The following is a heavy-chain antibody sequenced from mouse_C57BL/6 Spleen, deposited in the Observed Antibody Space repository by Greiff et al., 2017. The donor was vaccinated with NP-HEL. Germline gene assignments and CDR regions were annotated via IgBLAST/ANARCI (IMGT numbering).Heavy chain of an antibody. CDR1: GFTFSSYA. CDR3: ARDPSGSYAMDY. V-gene: IGHV5-4*01. D-gene: IGHD4-1*01. J-gene: IGHJ4*01. CDR2: ISDGGSYT. Sequence: EVQLVESGGGLVKPGGSLKLSCAASGFTFSSYAMSWVRQTPEKRLEWVATISDGGSYTYYPDNVKGRFTISRDNAKNNLYLQMSHLKSEDTAMYYCARDPSGSYAMDYWGQGTSVTVSS.